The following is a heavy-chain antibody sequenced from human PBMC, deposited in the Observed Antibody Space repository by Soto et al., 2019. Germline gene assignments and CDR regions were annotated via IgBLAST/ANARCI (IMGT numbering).Heavy chain of an antibody. CDR2: IYYSGST. J-gene: IGHJ4*02. CDR3: ARLRDSSWYLYSWV. Sequence: KTSETLSLTCTVSGGSISSSSYYWGWIRQPPGKGLEWIGSIYYSGSTYYNPSLKSRVTISVDTSKNQFSLKLSSVTAADTAVYYCARLRDSSWYLYSWVWGQGTLVTVSS. D-gene: IGHD6-13*01. CDR1: GGSISSSSYY. V-gene: IGHV4-39*01.